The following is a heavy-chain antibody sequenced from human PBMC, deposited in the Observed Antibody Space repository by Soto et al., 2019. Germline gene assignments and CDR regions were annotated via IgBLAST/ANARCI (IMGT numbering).Heavy chain of an antibody. D-gene: IGHD4-17*01. V-gene: IGHV1-69*04. CDR1: GGTFSSYT. CDR2: IIPTLGIA. CDR3: ARETLPDYGDCYFDY. Sequence: SVKVSCKASGGTFSSYTISWVRQAPGQGLEWMGRIIPTLGIANYAQKFQGRVTITADKSTSTAYMELSSLRSEDTAVYYCARETLPDYGDCYFDYWGQGTLVTVSS. J-gene: IGHJ4*02.